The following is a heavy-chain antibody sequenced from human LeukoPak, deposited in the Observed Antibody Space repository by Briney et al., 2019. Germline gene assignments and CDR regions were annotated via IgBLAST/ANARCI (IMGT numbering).Heavy chain of an antibody. CDR2: ISAYNGNT. J-gene: IGHJ4*02. V-gene: IGHV1-18*01. CDR3: ARDQYYYDSSGYRAPTGFDY. D-gene: IGHD3-22*01. CDR1: GYTFTSYG. Sequence: GASVKVSCKASGYTFTSYGISWVRQAPGQGLEWMGWISAYNGNTNYAQKLQGRVTMTTDTSTSTAYMELRSLRSDNTAVYYCARDQYYYDSSGYRAPTGFDYWGQGTLVTVSS.